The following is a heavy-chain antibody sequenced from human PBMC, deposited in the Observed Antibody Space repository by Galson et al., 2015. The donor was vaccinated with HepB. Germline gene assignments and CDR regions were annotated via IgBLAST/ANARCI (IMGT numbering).Heavy chain of an antibody. D-gene: IGHD4-11*01. CDR2: ISSSSSTI. V-gene: IGHV3-48*01. CDR3: ARVNFRTTGMERLGVHERPTLEGEKPTEENFDY. Sequence: SLRLSCAASGFTFSSYSMNWVRQAPGKGLEWVSYISSSSSTIYYADSVKGRFTISRDNAKNSLYLQMNSLRAEDTAVYYCARVNFRTTGMERLGVHERPTLEGEKPTEENFDYWGQGTLVTVSS. CDR1: GFTFSSYS. J-gene: IGHJ4*02.